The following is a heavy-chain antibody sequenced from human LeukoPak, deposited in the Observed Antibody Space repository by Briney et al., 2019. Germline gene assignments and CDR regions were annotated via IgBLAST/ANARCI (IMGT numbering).Heavy chain of an antibody. CDR2: ISAYNGNA. CDR1: GYTFASYD. D-gene: IGHD3-10*01. Sequence: ASVKVSCKASGYTFASYDINWVRQAPGQGLEWMGWISAYNGNANYAQKLQGRVTMTTDTSTSTAYMELRSLRSDDTAVYYCARDRGEDGWFDPWGQGTLVTVSS. CDR3: ARDRGEDGWFDP. V-gene: IGHV1-18*01. J-gene: IGHJ5*02.